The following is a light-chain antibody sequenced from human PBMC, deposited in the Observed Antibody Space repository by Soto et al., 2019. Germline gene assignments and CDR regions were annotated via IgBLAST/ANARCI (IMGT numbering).Light chain of an antibody. CDR1: QSISSW. V-gene: IGKV1-5*01. Sequence: DIQVTQSPSTLSASVGDRVTITCRASQSISSWLAWYQQKPGKAPKLLIYDASTLESGVPSRFSGSGSGTEFTLTISSLQPEDFATYYCQQLISFPITFGQGTRLEI. CDR2: DAS. J-gene: IGKJ5*01. CDR3: QQLISFPIT.